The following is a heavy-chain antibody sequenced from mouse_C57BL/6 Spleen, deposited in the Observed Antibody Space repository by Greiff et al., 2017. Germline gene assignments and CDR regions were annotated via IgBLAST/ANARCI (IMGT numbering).Heavy chain of an antibody. Sequence: QVQLKQPGAELVKPGASVKLSCKASGYTFTSYWMHWVKQRPGQGLEWIGMIHPNSGSTNYNEKFKSKATLTVDKSSSTAYMQLSSLTSEDSAVYYCARNWDYGEVDYWGQGTSVTVSS. V-gene: IGHV1-64*01. CDR2: IHPNSGST. CDR1: GYTFTSYW. J-gene: IGHJ4*01. D-gene: IGHD2-4*01. CDR3: ARNWDYGEVDY.